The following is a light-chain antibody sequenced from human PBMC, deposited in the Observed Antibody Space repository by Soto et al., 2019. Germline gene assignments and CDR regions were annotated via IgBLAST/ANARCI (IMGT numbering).Light chain of an antibody. CDR2: KDT. CDR3: QSSDDTGDYYL. J-gene: IGLJ1*01. Sequence: ELTQPPSVSVSPGQTARITCSGDELSKQYSFWYQQKPGQAPVLVIYKDTERASGIPERFSGSSSGTTVTLTISGVRAEDEATYYCQSSDDTGDYYLFGTGTKVTVL. CDR1: ELSKQY. V-gene: IGLV3-25*02.